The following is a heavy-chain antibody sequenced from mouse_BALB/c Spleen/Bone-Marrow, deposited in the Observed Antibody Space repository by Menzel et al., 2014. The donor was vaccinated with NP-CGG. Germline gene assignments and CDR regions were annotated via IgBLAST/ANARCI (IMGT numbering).Heavy chain of an antibody. CDR2: IYPGRGIT. D-gene: IGHD1-2*01. CDR1: GYTFTSYW. CDR3: SRSFITTAYYAMDY. Sequence: VKLQESGAELVKPGASVKMSCKASGYTFTSYWINWVKQRPGQGLEWIGDIYPGRGITNYNEKFKSKATLTLDTSSSTAYMQLSSLTSEDSAVYYCSRSFITTAYYAMDYRGQGTSVTVSS. J-gene: IGHJ4*01. V-gene: IGHV1-55*01.